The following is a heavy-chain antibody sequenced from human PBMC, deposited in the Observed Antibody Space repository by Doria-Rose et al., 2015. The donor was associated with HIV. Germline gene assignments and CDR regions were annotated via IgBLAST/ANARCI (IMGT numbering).Heavy chain of an antibody. V-gene: IGHV3-9*01. CDR3: AKAPIIKPKYYFYMDV. CDR2: ISWDSGAK. CDR1: GFSFESYA. J-gene: IGHJ6*03. Sequence: VQLVQSGGGLVQPGRSLRLSCVGSGFSFESYAMHWVRIAPGKGLEWVAGISWDSGAKGNADSVECRFTISRDNAKKSVYLEIRSLRPEDTAFYYCAKAPIIKPKYYFYMDVWGKGTSVTVSS.